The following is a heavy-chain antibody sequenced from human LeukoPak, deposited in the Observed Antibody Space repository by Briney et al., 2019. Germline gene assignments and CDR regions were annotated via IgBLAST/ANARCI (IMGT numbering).Heavy chain of an antibody. J-gene: IGHJ5*02. CDR1: GGSISSYY. CDR2: IYYSGST. Sequence: SETLSLTCTVSGGSISSYYWSWIRQPPGKGLGWIGYIYYSGSTNYNPSLKSRVTISVDTSKNQFSLKLSSVTAADTAVYYCAAQMTTFMSWFDPWGQGTLVTVSS. D-gene: IGHD5-24*01. V-gene: IGHV4-59*01. CDR3: AAQMTTFMSWFDP.